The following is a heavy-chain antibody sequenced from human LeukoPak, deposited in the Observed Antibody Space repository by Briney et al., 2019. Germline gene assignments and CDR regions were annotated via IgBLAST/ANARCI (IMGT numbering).Heavy chain of an antibody. J-gene: IGHJ4*02. CDR1: GFTFSPYS. CDR2: ISGSSLYI. D-gene: IGHD3-22*01. CDR3: ARAPPYYDNSGYYYDY. V-gene: IGHV3-21*01. Sequence: GGSLRLSCAASGFTFSPYSMNWVRQAPGKGLEWVSSISGSSLYIYYADSVKGRFTISRDNAKNSLYLQTNSLRAEDTAVYYCARAPPYYDNSGYYYDYSGQGTLVTVS.